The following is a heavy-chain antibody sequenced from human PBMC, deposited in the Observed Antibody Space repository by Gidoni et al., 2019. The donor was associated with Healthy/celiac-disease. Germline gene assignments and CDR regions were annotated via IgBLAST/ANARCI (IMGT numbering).Heavy chain of an antibody. D-gene: IGHD6-13*01. V-gene: IGHV3-64D*06. J-gene: IGHJ4*02. CDR2: ISSNGGST. Sequence: EVQLVESGGGLVQPGGSLRLSCSASGFTFSSYAMHWVRQAPGKGLEYVSAISSNGGSTYYADSVKGRFTISRDNSKNTLYLQMSSLRAEDTAVYYCVKEQAAAGAIFDYWGQGTLVTVSS. CDR1: GFTFSSYA. CDR3: VKEQAAAGAIFDY.